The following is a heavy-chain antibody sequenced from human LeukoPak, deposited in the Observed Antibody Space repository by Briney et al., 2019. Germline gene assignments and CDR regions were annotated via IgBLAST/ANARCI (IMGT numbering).Heavy chain of an antibody. CDR3: ARDRGLDIAAAGKFRHYYYYMDV. Sequence: ASVKVSCKASGYTFTGYYMHWVRQAPGRGLEWMGWINPNSGGTNYAQKFQGRVTMTRDTSISTAYMELSRLRSDDTAVYYCARDRGLDIAAAGKFRHYYYYMDVWGKGTTVTISS. D-gene: IGHD6-13*01. V-gene: IGHV1-2*02. CDR1: GYTFTGYY. J-gene: IGHJ6*03. CDR2: INPNSGGT.